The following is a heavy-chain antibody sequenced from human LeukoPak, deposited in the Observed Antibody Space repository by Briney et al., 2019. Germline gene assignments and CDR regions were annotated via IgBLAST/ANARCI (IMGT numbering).Heavy chain of an antibody. CDR2: ISSSSSYI. CDR3: ARRTGTTRNWFDP. D-gene: IGHD1-7*01. CDR1: GFTFSSYS. V-gene: IGHV3-21*01. J-gene: IGHJ5*02. Sequence: GGSLRLSCAASGFTFSSYSMNWVRQAPGKGLEWVSSISSSSSYIYYADSVKGRFTISRDNAKNSLYLQMNSLRAEDTAVYYCARRTGTTRNWFDPWGQGTLVTVSS.